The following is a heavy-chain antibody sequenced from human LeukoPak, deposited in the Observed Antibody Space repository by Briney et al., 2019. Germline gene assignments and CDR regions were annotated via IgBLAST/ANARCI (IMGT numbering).Heavy chain of an antibody. CDR1: GFNFSIYG. Sequence: PGGSLRLSCAASGFNFSIYGMHWVRQAPGKGLEWVAFIRLDGDKVSYADSVKGRFTISRDNSKNTLYLQMNSLRSEDTAVYYCAKLSTGCDSDFDNWGQGSLVVVSS. CDR2: IRLDGDKV. CDR3: AKLSTGCDSDFDN. J-gene: IGHJ4*02. V-gene: IGHV3-30*02. D-gene: IGHD2-8*02.